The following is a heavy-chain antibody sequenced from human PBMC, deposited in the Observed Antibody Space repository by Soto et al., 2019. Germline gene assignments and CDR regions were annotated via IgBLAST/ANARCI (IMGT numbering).Heavy chain of an antibody. D-gene: IGHD3-10*01. CDR1: AFTFSNYN. CDR3: ARDSSYYYGSGSYNYYGMDV. J-gene: IGHJ6*02. V-gene: IGHV3-21*01. Sequence: EVQLVESGGGLVKPGGSLRLSCAASAFTFSNYNMNWVRQAPGKGLEWVSSISSTSSYIFYADSVKGRFTISRDNAKNSLYLQMNSLRAEDTAVYYCARDSSYYYGSGSYNYYGMDVWGQGTTVTVSS. CDR2: ISSTSSYI.